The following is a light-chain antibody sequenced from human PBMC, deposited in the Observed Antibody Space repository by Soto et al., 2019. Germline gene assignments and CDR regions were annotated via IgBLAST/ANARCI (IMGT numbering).Light chain of an antibody. CDR1: SSDVGDYNY. V-gene: IGLV2-14*03. CDR2: GVS. Sequence: QSALTQPASVSGSPGQSITISCTGTSSDVGDYNYVSWYQQHPGKAPKLIIYGVSNRPSGISNRCSCSKSGNTASLTISGVQADDEEEYYCSSYYSTNTLVFGGGTKVTVL. CDR3: SSYYSTNTLV. J-gene: IGLJ2*01.